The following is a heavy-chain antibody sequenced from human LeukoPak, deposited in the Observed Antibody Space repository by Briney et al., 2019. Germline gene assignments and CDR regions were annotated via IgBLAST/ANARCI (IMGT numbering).Heavy chain of an antibody. CDR2: IYSGGST. CDR3: ARGSRGLRVYAMNY. D-gene: IGHD2-8*01. Sequence: PGGSLRLSCAASGFTFSSYAMSWVRQAPGKGLEWVSVIYSGGSTYYADSVKGRFTISRDNSKNTLYLQMNSLRAEDTAVYYCARGSRGLRVYAMNYWGQGTLVTVSS. CDR1: GFTFSSYA. J-gene: IGHJ4*02. V-gene: IGHV3-53*01.